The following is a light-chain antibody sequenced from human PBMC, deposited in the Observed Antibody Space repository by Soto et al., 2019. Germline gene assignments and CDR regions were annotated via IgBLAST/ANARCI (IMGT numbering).Light chain of an antibody. Sequence: AIQLIQSPSSLSASVGGRVTITCRASQGIGTTLAWYQLKPGKAPKLLIYEASNLESGVPSRFSGSGSGTNFTLTISSLQTEDFATYSCQQFNSFPLTFGPGTKVDIK. CDR1: QGIGTT. V-gene: IGKV1-13*02. CDR2: EAS. J-gene: IGKJ3*01. CDR3: QQFNSFPLT.